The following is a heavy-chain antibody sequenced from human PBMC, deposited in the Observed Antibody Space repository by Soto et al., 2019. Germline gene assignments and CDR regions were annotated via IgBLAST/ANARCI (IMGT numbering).Heavy chain of an antibody. J-gene: IGHJ6*02. CDR2: INHSGST. D-gene: IGHD2-2*02. CDR1: GGSFSGYY. V-gene: IGHV4-34*01. Sequence: SETLSLTCTVYGGSFSGYYWSWIRQPPGKGLEWIGEINHSGSTNYNPSLKSRVTISVDTSKNQFSLKLSSVTAADTAVYYCARIVVVPAAIRGYYYYGMDVWGQGTTVTVSS. CDR3: ARIVVVPAAIRGYYYYGMDV.